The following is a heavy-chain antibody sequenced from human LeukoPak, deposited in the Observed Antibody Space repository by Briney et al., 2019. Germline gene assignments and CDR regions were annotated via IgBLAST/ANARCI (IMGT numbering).Heavy chain of an antibody. J-gene: IGHJ3*02. CDR2: ISWNSGSI. Sequence: GGSLRLSCAASGFTFDDYAMHWVRQAPGKGLEWVSGISWNSGSIGYADPVKGRFTISRDNAKNSLYLQMNSLRAEDTALYYCAKDLLGGSAAAATFDIWGQGTMVTVSS. CDR3: AKDLLGGSAAAATFDI. CDR1: GFTFDDYA. V-gene: IGHV3-9*01. D-gene: IGHD6-13*01.